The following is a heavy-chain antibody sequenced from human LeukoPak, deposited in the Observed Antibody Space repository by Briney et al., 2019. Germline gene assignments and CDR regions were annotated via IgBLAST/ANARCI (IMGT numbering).Heavy chain of an antibody. Sequence: PSETLSLTCVVYGGSFSGYYWSWIRQPPGKGLEWIGEINHSGSTNYNPSLKSRVTISVDTSKNQFSLKLRSVTAADTAVYYCARVPWEMGDAFDIWGQGTMVTVSS. CDR2: INHSGST. J-gene: IGHJ3*02. D-gene: IGHD1-26*01. V-gene: IGHV4-34*01. CDR3: ARVPWEMGDAFDI. CDR1: GGSFSGYY.